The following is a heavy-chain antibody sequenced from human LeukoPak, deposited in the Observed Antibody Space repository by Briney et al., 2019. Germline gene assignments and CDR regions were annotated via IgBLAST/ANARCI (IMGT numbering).Heavy chain of an antibody. CDR1: GFTFSDAW. V-gene: IGHV3-15*01. Sequence: GGSLRLSCVASGFTFSDAWVSWVRQAPGEGLEWVVRIKSKMDRGTLDSREPVKGRFSISQDAARNPLYLLMNSLKTEVIAVDYFTARVKDGCWGQGTLGTVS. D-gene: IGHD3-22*01. J-gene: IGHJ4*02. CDR2: IKSKMDRGTL. CDR3: TARVKDGC.